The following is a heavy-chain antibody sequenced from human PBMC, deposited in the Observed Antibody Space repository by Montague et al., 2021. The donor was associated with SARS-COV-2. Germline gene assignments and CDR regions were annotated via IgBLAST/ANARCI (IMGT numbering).Heavy chain of an antibody. J-gene: IGHJ3*01. D-gene: IGHD3-22*01. CDR1: VGSSARGYNY. V-gene: IGHV4-61*02. CDR2: RHISGST. CDR3: ARAGHYYDSSGYWNAFHV. Sequence: TLSLTCTAAVGSSARGYNYWSWIRQPAGRGLEWIGRRHISGSTDYNPSLKSRVTISVDLSKNQFSLKLNSVTAADTAVYYCARAGHYYDSSGYWNAFHVWGQGTLVTVSS.